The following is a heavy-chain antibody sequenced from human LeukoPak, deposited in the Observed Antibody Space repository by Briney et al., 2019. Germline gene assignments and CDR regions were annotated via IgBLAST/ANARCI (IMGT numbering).Heavy chain of an antibody. J-gene: IGHJ4*02. CDR1: GFTLSNFG. V-gene: IGHV3-23*01. D-gene: IGHD1-20*01. CDR2: ISGNGDST. CDR3: ARDGITGTTGEY. Sequence: GGSLRLSCVASGFTLSNFGMSWVRQAPGKGLEWVSGISGNGDSTYYADSVKGRFTISRDNSKNTLYLQMNSLRAEDTAVYYCARDGITGTTGEYWGQGTLVTVSS.